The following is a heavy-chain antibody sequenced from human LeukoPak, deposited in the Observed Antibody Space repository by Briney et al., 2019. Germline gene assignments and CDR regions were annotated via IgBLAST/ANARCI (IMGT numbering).Heavy chain of an antibody. D-gene: IGHD4-23*01. CDR3: ARVYGGNSALDAFDI. CDR2: INHSGST. V-gene: IGHV4-34*01. CDR1: GGSFSGYY. Sequence: SETLSLTCAVYGGSFSGYYWSWIRQPPGKGLEWIGEINHSGSTNYNPSLKSRVTISVDTSKNQFSLKLSSVTAADTAVYYCARVYGGNSALDAFDIWGQGTMVTVSS. J-gene: IGHJ3*02.